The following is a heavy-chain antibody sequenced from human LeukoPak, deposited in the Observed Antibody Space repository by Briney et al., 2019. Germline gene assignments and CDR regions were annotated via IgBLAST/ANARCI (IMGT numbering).Heavy chain of an antibody. CDR1: GGTFSSYA. CDR2: IIPIFGTA. J-gene: IGHJ3*02. D-gene: IGHD6-6*01. Sequence: KVSCKASGGTFSSYAISWVRQAPGQGLEWMGGIIPIFGTANYAQKLQGRVTMTTDTSTSTAYMELRSLRSDDTAVYYCAREDLEYSSSGAFDIWGQGTMVTVSS. CDR3: AREDLEYSSSGAFDI. V-gene: IGHV1-69*05.